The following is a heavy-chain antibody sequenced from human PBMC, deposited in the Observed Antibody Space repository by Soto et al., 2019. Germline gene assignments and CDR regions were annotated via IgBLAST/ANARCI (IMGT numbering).Heavy chain of an antibody. CDR2: IYHSGST. CDR3: ARVGVCSSTSCAYYYYYGMDV. V-gene: IGHV4-4*02. Sequence: PSETLSLTCAVSGGSISSSNRWSWVRQPPGKGLEWIGEIYHSGSTNYNPSLKSRVTISVDKSKNQFSLKLSSVTAADTAVYYCARVGVCSSTSCAYYYYYGMDVWGQGTTVTVSS. CDR1: GGSISSSNR. J-gene: IGHJ6*02. D-gene: IGHD2-2*01.